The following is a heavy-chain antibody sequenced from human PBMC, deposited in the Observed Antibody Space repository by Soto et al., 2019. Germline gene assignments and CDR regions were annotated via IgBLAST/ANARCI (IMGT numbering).Heavy chain of an antibody. J-gene: IGHJ5*02. Sequence: AGGSLRLSCAASGFTFSSYAMSWVRQAPGKGLEWVSAISGSGGSTYYADSVKGRFTISRDNSKNTLYLQMNSLRAEDTAVYYCAKDIRYYYDSSGYHWGQGTLVTVSS. CDR2: ISGSGGST. D-gene: IGHD3-22*01. V-gene: IGHV3-23*01. CDR3: AKDIRYYYDSSGYH. CDR1: GFTFSSYA.